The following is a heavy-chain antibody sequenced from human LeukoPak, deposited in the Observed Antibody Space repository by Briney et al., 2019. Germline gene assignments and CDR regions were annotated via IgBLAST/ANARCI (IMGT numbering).Heavy chain of an antibody. CDR2: IIPIFGTA. D-gene: IGHD6-19*01. Sequence: GASVKVSCKASGGTFSSYAISWVRQAPGQGLEWMGRIIPIFGTANYAQKFQGRVTITTDESTSTAYMELSSLRSEDTAVYYCARDLLIAVSDSWFGPWGQGTLVTVSS. V-gene: IGHV1-69*05. CDR1: GGTFSSYA. CDR3: ARDLLIAVSDSWFGP. J-gene: IGHJ5*02.